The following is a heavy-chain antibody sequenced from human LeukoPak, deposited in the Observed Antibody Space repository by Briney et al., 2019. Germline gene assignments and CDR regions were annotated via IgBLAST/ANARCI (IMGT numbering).Heavy chain of an antibody. CDR2: IRYDGSNK. V-gene: IGHV3-30*02. CDR3: AKGDFLEWSPGFDY. J-gene: IGHJ4*02. Sequence: GGSLRLSCAASGFTFSSYAMSWVRQAPGKGLEWVAFIRYDGSNKYYADSVKGRFTISRDNSKNTLYLQMNSLRAGDTAVYYCAKGDFLEWSPGFDYWGQGTLVTVSS. CDR1: GFTFSSYA. D-gene: IGHD3-3*01.